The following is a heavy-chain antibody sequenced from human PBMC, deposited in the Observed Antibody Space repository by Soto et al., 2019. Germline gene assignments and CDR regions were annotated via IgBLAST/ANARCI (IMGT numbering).Heavy chain of an antibody. V-gene: IGHV4-31*03. D-gene: IGHD3-22*01. CDR2: IYYSGST. CDR3: ARFLRDYSDSSGYAEFYWLDP. Sequence: SETLSLTCTVSGGSISSGGYYWSWIRQHPGKGLEWIGYIYYSGSTYYNPSLKSRVTISVDTSKNQFSLKLSSVTAADTAVYYCARFLRDYSDSSGYAEFYWLDPWGQGTLVTVSS. CDR1: GGSISSGGYY. J-gene: IGHJ5*02.